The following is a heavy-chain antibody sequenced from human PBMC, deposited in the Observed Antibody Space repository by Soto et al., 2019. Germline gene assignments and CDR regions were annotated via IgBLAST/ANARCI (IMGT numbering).Heavy chain of an antibody. D-gene: IGHD2-2*01. CDR2: ISYDGSNK. CDR3: ARGPSSLTRFDY. CDR1: GFTFSSYA. J-gene: IGHJ4*02. V-gene: IGHV3-30-3*01. Sequence: GGSLRLSCAASGFTFSSYAMHWVRQSPGKGLEWVAVISYDGSNKYYADSVKGRFTISRDNSKNTLYLQMNSLRTDDTAVYYCARGPSSLTRFDYWGQGTLVTVSS.